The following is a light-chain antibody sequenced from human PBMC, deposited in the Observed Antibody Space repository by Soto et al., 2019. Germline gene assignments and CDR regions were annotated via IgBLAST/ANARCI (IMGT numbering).Light chain of an antibody. Sequence: DIQMTQSPSSLSASVGDRVTITCRASQSISSYLNWYQQKPGKAPKLLIYAASSLQSGVPSRFSGSGSGTEFSLTISSLQSEDYGTYYCQQRSNWPSTFGQGTRLEIK. CDR2: AAS. V-gene: IGKV1-39*01. CDR3: QQRSNWPST. J-gene: IGKJ5*01. CDR1: QSISSY.